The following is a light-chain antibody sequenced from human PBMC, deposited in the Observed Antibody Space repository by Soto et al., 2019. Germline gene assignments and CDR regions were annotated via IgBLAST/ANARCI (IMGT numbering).Light chain of an antibody. Sequence: EIVLTQSPATLSLSPGERATLSCRASQRISRSLAWYQHKPGQAPRLLIFDTSNRATGIPARFSGSRSGTDFTLTISSLEPEDFAIYYCQQRDSWHRTFGQGTKVEIK. V-gene: IGKV3-11*01. CDR1: QRISRS. CDR2: DTS. CDR3: QQRDSWHRT. J-gene: IGKJ1*01.